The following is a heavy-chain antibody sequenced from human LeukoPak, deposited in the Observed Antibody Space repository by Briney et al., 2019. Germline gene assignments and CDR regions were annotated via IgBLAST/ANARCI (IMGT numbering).Heavy chain of an antibody. CDR3: ARDLYYDSSGYYSG. CDR1: GFTVSSNY. CDR2: IYSGGST. J-gene: IGHJ4*02. Sequence: GGSLRLSCAASGFTVSSNYMSWVRQAPGKRLEWVSVIYSGGSTYYADSVKSRFTISRDNSKNTLYLQMNSLRAEDTAVYYCARDLYYDSSGYYSGWGQGTLVTVSS. V-gene: IGHV3-53*01. D-gene: IGHD3-22*01.